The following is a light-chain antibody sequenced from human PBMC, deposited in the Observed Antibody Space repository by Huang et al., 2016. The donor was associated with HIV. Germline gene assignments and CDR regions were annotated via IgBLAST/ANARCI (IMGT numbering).Light chain of an antibody. CDR1: QSISNK. J-gene: IGKJ1*01. CDR2: GAS. Sequence: EIVMTQSPATLSVSPGERATLSCRASQSISNKLAWYQQKPGQAPRRLIYGASTRATGIPARFSGSGSGTEFTLTISSLQSEDFAVYYCQQYNNWPPRTFGQGTKVQIK. V-gene: IGKV3-15*01. CDR3: QQYNNWPPRT.